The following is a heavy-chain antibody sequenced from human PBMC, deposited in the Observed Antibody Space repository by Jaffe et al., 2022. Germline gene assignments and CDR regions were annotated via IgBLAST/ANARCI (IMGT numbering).Heavy chain of an antibody. Sequence: QVQLVQSGAEVKKPGASVKVSCKASGYTFTGYYMHWVRQAPGQGLEWMGWINPNSGGTNYAQKFQGRVTMTRDTSISTAYMELSRLRSDDTAVYYCASSEDYGDGTYYYYYYMDVWGKGTTVTVSS. D-gene: IGHD4-17*01. CDR3: ASSEDYGDGTYYYYYYMDV. CDR1: GYTFTGYY. CDR2: INPNSGGT. J-gene: IGHJ6*03. V-gene: IGHV1-2*02.